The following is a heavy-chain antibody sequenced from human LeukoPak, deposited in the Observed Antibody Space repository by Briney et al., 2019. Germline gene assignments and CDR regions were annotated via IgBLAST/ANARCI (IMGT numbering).Heavy chain of an antibody. D-gene: IGHD4-17*01. Sequence: GGSLRLSCAASGFTFSSYAMSWVRQAPGKGLEWVSAISGSGGSTYYADSVKGRFTISRDNCKNTLYLQMNSLRAEDTAMYYCAKDDGDYAQGYYFDYWGQGTLVTVSS. CDR1: GFTFSSYA. V-gene: IGHV3-23*01. J-gene: IGHJ4*02. CDR2: ISGSGGST. CDR3: AKDDGDYAQGYYFDY.